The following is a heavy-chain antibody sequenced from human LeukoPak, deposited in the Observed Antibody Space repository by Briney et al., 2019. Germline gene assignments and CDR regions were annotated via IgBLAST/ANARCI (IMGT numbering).Heavy chain of an antibody. V-gene: IGHV4-31*03. D-gene: IGHD3-22*01. J-gene: IGHJ5*02. Sequence: PSETLSLTCSVSGGSLKSYYWNWIRQHPGKGLEWIGYIYYSGSTYYNPSLKSRVTISVDTSKNQFSLKLSSVTAADTAVYYCARAVIDSSGYYLGDWFDPWGQGTLVTVSS. CDR1: GGSLKSYY. CDR3: ARAVIDSSGYYLGDWFDP. CDR2: IYYSGST.